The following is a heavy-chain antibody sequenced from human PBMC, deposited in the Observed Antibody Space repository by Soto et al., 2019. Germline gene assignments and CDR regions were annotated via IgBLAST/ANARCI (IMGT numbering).Heavy chain of an antibody. CDR1: GFTFSSYW. J-gene: IGHJ4*02. CDR2: IDSDGSRI. D-gene: IGHD6-25*01. Sequence: PVGSLRLSCAASGFTFSSYWMHWVRQGPGKGLVWVSRIDSDGSRISYADSVKGRFTISRDNAKNTLHLQMNSLRAEDTAVYYCARGTVETATIITLFDYWGQGILVTVSS. CDR3: ARGTVETATIITLFDY. V-gene: IGHV3-74*01.